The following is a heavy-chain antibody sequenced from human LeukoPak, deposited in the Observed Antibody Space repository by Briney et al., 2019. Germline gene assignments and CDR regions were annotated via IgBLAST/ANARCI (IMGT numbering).Heavy chain of an antibody. Sequence: GGSLRLSCAASGFTFSNAWMSWVRQAPGKGLEWVGRIKSKTDGWTTDYAAPVKGRFTISRDDSKNTLYLQMNSLKTEDTAVYYCTTDTTMIVVVRGLWGQGTLVTVSS. CDR2: IKSKTDGWTT. CDR1: GFTFSNAW. D-gene: IGHD3-22*01. J-gene: IGHJ4*02. CDR3: TTDTTMIVVVRGL. V-gene: IGHV3-15*01.